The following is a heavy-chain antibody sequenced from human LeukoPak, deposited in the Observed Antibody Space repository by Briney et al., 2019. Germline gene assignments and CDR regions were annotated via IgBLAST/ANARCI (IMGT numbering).Heavy chain of an antibody. D-gene: IGHD3-10*01. Sequence: GRSLRLSCAASGFTFDDYAMHWVRQAPGKGLELVSGISWNSGIIGYADSVKGRFTISRDNAKDSLYMQMNSLRAEDTALYYCAKDIGGFYGSGSYYNVHAFDIWGQGTMVTVSS. CDR3: AKDIGGFYGSGSYYNVHAFDI. J-gene: IGHJ3*02. V-gene: IGHV3-9*01. CDR1: GFTFDDYA. CDR2: ISWNSGII.